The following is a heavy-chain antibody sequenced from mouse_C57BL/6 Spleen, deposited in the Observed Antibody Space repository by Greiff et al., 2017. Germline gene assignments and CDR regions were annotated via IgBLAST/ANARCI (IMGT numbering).Heavy chain of an antibody. Sequence: QVQLQQSGAELARPGASVKLSCKASGYTFTSYGISWVKQRTGQGLEWIGEIYPRSGNTYYNEKFKGKATLTADKSSSTAYMELRSLTSEDSAVYFCARGYDYDGGFAYWGQGTLVTVSA. CDR2: IYPRSGNT. CDR3: ARGYDYDGGFAY. CDR1: GYTFTSYG. V-gene: IGHV1-81*01. D-gene: IGHD2-4*01. J-gene: IGHJ3*01.